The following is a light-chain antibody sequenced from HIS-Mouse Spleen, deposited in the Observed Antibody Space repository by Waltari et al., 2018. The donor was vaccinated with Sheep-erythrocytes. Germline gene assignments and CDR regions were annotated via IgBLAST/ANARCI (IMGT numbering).Light chain of an antibody. CDR3: SSYAGSNNWV. CDR1: SSAVGGYNY. V-gene: IGLV2-8*01. Sequence: QSALTQPPSASGSPGQSVTISCTGTSSAVGGYNYVPWYQQHPGKAPKLIIYEVSKRPSGVPDRFSGSKSGNTASLTVSGLQAEDEADYYCSSYAGSNNWVFGGGTKLTVL. J-gene: IGLJ3*02. CDR2: EVS.